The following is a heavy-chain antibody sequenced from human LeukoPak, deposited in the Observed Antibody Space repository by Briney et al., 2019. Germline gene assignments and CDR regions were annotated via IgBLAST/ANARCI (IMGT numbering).Heavy chain of an antibody. CDR1: GFTFSSYG. V-gene: IGHV3-23*01. CDR3: ALILGYCSGGSCYSGYFQH. J-gene: IGHJ1*01. D-gene: IGHD2-15*01. CDR2: ISGSGGST. Sequence: GGSLRLSCAASGFTFSSYGMSWVRQAPGKGLEWVSAISGSGGSTYYADSVRGRFTISRDNSKNTLYLHMNSLRAADTAVYYCALILGYCSGGSCYSGYFQHWGQGTLVTVSS.